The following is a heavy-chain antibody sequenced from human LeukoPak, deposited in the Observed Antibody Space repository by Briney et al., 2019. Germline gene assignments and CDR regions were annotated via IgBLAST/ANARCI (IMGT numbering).Heavy chain of an antibody. CDR3: AGLVGRYSSGLYYYYFDY. CDR2: MYLSGTT. Sequence: SGTLSLTCTVSGDSINSLDLWSWVRQPPGKGLGWIGEMYLSGTTHSNPSVKSRVTISIDKSKNQFFLNLSSVTAVDTAVYYCAGLVGRYSSGLYYYYFDYWGQGTLVTVSS. CDR1: GDSINSLDL. J-gene: IGHJ4*02. D-gene: IGHD3-22*01. V-gene: IGHV4-4*02.